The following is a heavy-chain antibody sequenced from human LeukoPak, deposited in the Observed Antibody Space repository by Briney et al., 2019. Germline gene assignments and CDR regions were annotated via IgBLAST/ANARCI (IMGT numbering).Heavy chain of an antibody. CDR2: ISGSGGST. V-gene: IGHV3-23*01. D-gene: IGHD2-21*01. CDR1: GFTFSSYA. CDR3: AKDPSYSNWFDP. Sequence: GGSLRLPCAASGFTFSSYAMSWVRQAPGKGLEWVSAISGSGGSTYYADSVKGRFTISRDNCKNTLYLQMNSLRAEDTAVYYCAKDPSYSNWFDPWGQGTLVTVSS. J-gene: IGHJ5*02.